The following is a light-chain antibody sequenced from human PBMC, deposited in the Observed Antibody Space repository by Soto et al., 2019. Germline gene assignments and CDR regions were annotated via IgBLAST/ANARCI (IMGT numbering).Light chain of an antibody. CDR1: QSASSRY. V-gene: IGKV3-20*01. J-gene: IGKJ1*01. CDR3: QQYGSSPWT. Sequence: EIVLTQSPGTLSLSPGERATLSCRAGQSASSRYLAWYQQKPGQAPRLLIYGASSRATGIPDRFSGSGSGTDFPLTISRLEPEDFAVYYCQQYGSSPWTFGQGTKVEIK. CDR2: GAS.